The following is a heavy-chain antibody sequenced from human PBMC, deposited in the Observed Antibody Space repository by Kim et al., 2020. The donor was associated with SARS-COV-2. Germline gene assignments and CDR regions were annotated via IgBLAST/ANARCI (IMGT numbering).Heavy chain of an antibody. J-gene: IGHJ6*02. CDR3: ARDPYFNVYHFGLDV. CDR2: VMPMFNLA. V-gene: IGHV1-69*04. CDR1: GGTFSSYA. Sequence: SVKVSCRASGGTFSSYAIRWVRQAPGQGLAWMGRVMPMFNLANYAQKFEGRVTISADRSTNTAYMELSSLTSEDTAVYYCARDPYFNVYHFGLDVWGQGTTVAVSS. D-gene: IGHD3-10*02.